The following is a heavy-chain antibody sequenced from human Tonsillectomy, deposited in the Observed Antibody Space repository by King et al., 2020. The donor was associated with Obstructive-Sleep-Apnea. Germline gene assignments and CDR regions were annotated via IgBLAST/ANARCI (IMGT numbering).Heavy chain of an antibody. CDR1: GGSINNSSFY. J-gene: IGHJ5*02. V-gene: IGHV4-39*07. CDR2: VYYNGHT. D-gene: IGHD7-27*01. CDR3: AREVEVTGDVDP. Sequence: QMQLQESGPGLMKPSETLSLTCTVSGGSINNSSFYWGWIRQPPGKGLEWIASVYYNGHTFYNPSLKSRVTISLDTSKNQFSLKLNSVTAADTAVYYCAREVEVTGDVDPWGQGILVTVSS.